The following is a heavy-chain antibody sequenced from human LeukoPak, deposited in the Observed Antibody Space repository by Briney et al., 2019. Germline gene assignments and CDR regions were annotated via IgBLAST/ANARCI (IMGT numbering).Heavy chain of an antibody. D-gene: IGHD4-23*01. Sequence: GGSLRLSCAASGFTFSSYWMSWVRQAPGKGLEWVSYVSSSSSTIYYADSVKGRFTISRDNAKNSLYLQMNSLRAEDTAVYYCARDSAVVTSPYYYYYYMDVWGKGTTVTVSS. CDR2: VSSSSSTI. CDR1: GFTFSSYW. V-gene: IGHV3-48*01. J-gene: IGHJ6*03. CDR3: ARDSAVVTSPYYYYYYMDV.